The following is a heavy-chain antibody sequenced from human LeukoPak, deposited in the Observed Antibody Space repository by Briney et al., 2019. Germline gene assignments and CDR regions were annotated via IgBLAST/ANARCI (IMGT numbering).Heavy chain of an antibody. CDR3: AGGIAAAGKGDWFDP. V-gene: IGHV4-59*01. Sequence: SETLSLTCTVSGGSISSYYWSWIRQPPGKGLEWIGDIYYSGSTNYNPSLKSRVTISVDTSKNQFSLKLSSVTAADTAVYYCAGGIAAAGKGDWFDPWGQGTLVTVSS. CDR1: GGSISSYY. D-gene: IGHD6-13*01. J-gene: IGHJ5*02. CDR2: IYYSGST.